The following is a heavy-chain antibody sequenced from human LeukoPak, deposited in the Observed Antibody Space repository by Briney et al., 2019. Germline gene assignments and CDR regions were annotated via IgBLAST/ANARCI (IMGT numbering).Heavy chain of an antibody. V-gene: IGHV3-7*01. CDR2: IKQDGSEK. Sequence: PGGSLRLSCAASGFTFSRYWMSWVRQAPGKGLEWVANIKQDGSEKYYVDSVKGRFTISRDNAKNSLYLQMNSLRAEDTAVYYCAIDLFYYYYYMDVWGKGTTVTVSS. CDR1: GFTFSRYW. CDR3: AIDLFYYYYYMDV. J-gene: IGHJ6*03. D-gene: IGHD3-9*01.